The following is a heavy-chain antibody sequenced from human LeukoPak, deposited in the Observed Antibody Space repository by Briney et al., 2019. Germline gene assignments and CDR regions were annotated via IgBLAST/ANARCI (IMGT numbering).Heavy chain of an antibody. CDR2: IKPSGASP. CDR1: GYTFTSYY. Sequence: ASVKVSCKASGYTFTSYYMHWVRQAPGQGLEWMGIIKPSGASPSYAQKFQGRVTMTRDTSTGTVYMELSSLRSEDTAVYYCASSKGYYMDVWGKGTTVTISS. V-gene: IGHV1-46*03. J-gene: IGHJ6*03. CDR3: ASSKGYYMDV.